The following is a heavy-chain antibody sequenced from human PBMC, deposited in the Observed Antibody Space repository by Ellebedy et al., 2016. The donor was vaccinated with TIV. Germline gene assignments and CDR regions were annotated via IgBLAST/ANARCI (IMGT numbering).Heavy chain of an antibody. CDR1: GFTFTIYS. J-gene: IGHJ4*01. D-gene: IGHD5-12*01. CDR3: AREGGCSGNTCPTDY. Sequence: GESLKISCAASGFTFTIYSLNWVRQAPGKGLEWVSSISSSSHYIYYADSVKGRFTISRDNAKNSLYLKMNSLRVEDTAVYYCAREGGCSGNTCPTDYWGQGTLVSVSP. V-gene: IGHV3-21*01. CDR2: ISSSSHYI.